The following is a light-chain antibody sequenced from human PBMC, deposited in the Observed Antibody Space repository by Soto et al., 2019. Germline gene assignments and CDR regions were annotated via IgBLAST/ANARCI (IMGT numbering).Light chain of an antibody. CDR1: QSVTNSY. V-gene: IGKV3-15*01. J-gene: IGKJ4*01. CDR3: QQYSNWPLT. Sequence: EIVTTQSPVTLPVSPGERATLSCRASQSVTNSYLAWYQQKPGQAPRLLIFGASTRAAGIPARFSGSGSGTEFTLTISSLQSEDFAVYYCQQYSNWPLTFGGGTKVDIK. CDR2: GAS.